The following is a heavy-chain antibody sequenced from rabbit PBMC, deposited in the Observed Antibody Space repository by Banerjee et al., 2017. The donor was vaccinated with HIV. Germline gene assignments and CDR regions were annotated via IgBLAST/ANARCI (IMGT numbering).Heavy chain of an antibody. J-gene: IGHJ4*01. Sequence: QEQLEESGGDLVKPEGSLTLTCTASGFSFNNKYVMCWVRQAPGKGLEWIACIVAGSSGSTYYASWAKGRFTISKTSSTTVTLQMTSLTAADTATYFCARDLAGVIGWNFNLWGPGTLVTVS. V-gene: IGHV1S45*01. CDR2: IVAGSSGST. CDR1: GFSFNNKYV. CDR3: ARDLAGVIGWNFNL. D-gene: IGHD4-1*01.